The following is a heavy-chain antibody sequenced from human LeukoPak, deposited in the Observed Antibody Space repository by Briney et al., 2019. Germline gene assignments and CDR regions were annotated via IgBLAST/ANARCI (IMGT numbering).Heavy chain of an antibody. CDR1: GYSISSGYY. J-gene: IGHJ3*02. D-gene: IGHD2-2*01. V-gene: IGHV4-38-2*01. CDR2: IYYSGST. CDR3: ARLVPDCSSTSCYAFDI. Sequence: SETLSLTCAVSGYSISSGYYWGWIRQPPGKGLEWIGSIYYSGSTYYNPSLKSRVTISVDTSKNQFSLKLSCVTAADTAVYYCARLVPDCSSTSCYAFDIWGQGTMVTVSS.